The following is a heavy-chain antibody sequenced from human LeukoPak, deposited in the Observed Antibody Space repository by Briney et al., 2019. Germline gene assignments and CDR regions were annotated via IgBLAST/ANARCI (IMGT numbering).Heavy chain of an antibody. J-gene: IGHJ3*02. D-gene: IGHD3-22*01. Sequence: GGSLRLSCAASGFTFSSYWMHWVRQAPGKGLVWVSRINSDGSSTSYADSVKGRFTISRDNAKNTLYLQMNSPRAEDTAVYYCARGPHYYDKSVAFDIWGQGTMVTVSS. V-gene: IGHV3-74*01. CDR3: ARGPHYYDKSVAFDI. CDR1: GFTFSSYW. CDR2: INSDGSST.